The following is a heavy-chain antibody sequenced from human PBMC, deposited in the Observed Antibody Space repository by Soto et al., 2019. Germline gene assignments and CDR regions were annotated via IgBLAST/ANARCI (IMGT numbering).Heavy chain of an antibody. CDR3: ARSPYYDFWSGYYRGENYYYGMDV. CDR1: GYTSTGYY. D-gene: IGHD3-3*01. CDR2: INPNSGGT. Sequence: ASVKVSCKASGYTSTGYYMHWVRQAPGQGLEWMGWINPNSGGTNYAQKFQGWVTMTRDTSISTAYMELSRLRSDDTAVYYCARSPYYDFWSGYYRGENYYYGMDVWGQGTTVTVSS. J-gene: IGHJ6*02. V-gene: IGHV1-2*04.